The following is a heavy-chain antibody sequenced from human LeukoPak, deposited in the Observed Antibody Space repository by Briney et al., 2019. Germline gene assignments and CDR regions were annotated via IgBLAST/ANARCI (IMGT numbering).Heavy chain of an antibody. J-gene: IGHJ4*02. D-gene: IGHD3-22*01. CDR1: GGSITNYY. V-gene: IGHV4-4*07. Sequence: SETLSLTWSVSGGSITNYYWSWIRQPAGKGPEWLGRIFSSGRNNYNPSLKSRLLVSVDPPKNQFSLRLSSVTAADTAVYYCAREAGDYDASGYPPSPYYFDLWGQGTLVTVSS. CDR2: IFSSGRN. CDR3: AREAGDYDASGYPPSPYYFDL.